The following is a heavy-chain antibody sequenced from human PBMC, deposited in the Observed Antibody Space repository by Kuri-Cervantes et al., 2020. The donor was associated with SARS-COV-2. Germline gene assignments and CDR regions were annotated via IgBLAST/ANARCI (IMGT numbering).Heavy chain of an antibody. CDR2: ISSRSSFI. Sequence: GGSMRLSCVASGFTSDAYAMHWVRQAPGKGREWVSSISSRSSFIYYAYSVKGRFTISRDNAKNSLYLQMNSLRAEDTAVYYCARGGYCSGGSCYSVYYYYYYGMDVWGQGTTVTVSS. J-gene: IGHJ6*02. D-gene: IGHD2-15*01. CDR3: ARGGYCSGGSCYSVYYYYYYGMDV. V-gene: IGHV3-21*01. CDR1: GFTSDAYA.